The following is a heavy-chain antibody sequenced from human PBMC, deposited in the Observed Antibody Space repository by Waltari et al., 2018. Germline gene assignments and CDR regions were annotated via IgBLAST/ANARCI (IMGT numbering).Heavy chain of an antibody. CDR3: ARPQWLGELTN. CDR2: SIPSLGIA. Sequence: QVQLVQSGAEVKKPGSSVKVSCKASGGTFSSYTISWVRQAPGQGLEWLGRSIPSLGIANYAQKFQGRGTITADQSRSTAYMELSSLRSEDTAVYYCARPQWLGELTNWGQGTLVTVSS. D-gene: IGHD6-19*01. V-gene: IGHV1-69*02. CDR1: GGTFSSYT. J-gene: IGHJ4*02.